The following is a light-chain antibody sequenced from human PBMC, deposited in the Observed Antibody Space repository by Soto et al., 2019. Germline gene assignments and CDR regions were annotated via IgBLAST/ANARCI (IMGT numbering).Light chain of an antibody. Sequence: QSVLTQPPSASETPGQRVTISCSGSTSNIGTNYVYWYQQLPGTAPKLLIYRNNQRPSGVPDRFSGSKSGTSASLAISGLRSEDEAEYYCAAWDDSLSGHYVFGTGTQLTVL. J-gene: IGLJ1*01. V-gene: IGLV1-47*01. CDR3: AAWDDSLSGHYV. CDR2: RNN. CDR1: TSNIGTNY.